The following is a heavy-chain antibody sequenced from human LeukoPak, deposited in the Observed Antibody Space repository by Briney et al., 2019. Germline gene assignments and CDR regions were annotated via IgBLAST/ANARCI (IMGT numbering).Heavy chain of an antibody. CDR1: GGSIRSYY. CDR3: ARQLYYDSLGYSLLPPNPFDV. V-gene: IGHV4-4*09. J-gene: IGHJ3*01. D-gene: IGHD3-22*01. Sequence: SETLSLTCTVSGGSIRSYYWSWIRQPPGKGLEWIGYIYTSGSTNYNASLKSRVTISVDTSKNHFSLKLSSVTAADTAVYYCARQLYYDSLGYSLLPPNPFDVWGQGTMVTVSS. CDR2: IYTSGST.